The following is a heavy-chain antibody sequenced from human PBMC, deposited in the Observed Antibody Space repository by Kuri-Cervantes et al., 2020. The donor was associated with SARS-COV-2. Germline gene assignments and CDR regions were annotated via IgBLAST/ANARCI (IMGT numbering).Heavy chain of an antibody. D-gene: IGHD1-26*01. CDR3: ARDLTLGNSLDY. CDR1: GFTFSDYY. J-gene: IGHJ4*02. V-gene: IGHV3-11*04. Sequence: GGSLKISWAASGFTFSDYYINWIRQAPGKGLEWVFYISGSGTTIYYPDYVQGRFIISRDNVDSAVYLQMNSLRAEDTAVYYCARDLTLGNSLDYWGQGTLVTVSS. CDR2: ISGSGTTI.